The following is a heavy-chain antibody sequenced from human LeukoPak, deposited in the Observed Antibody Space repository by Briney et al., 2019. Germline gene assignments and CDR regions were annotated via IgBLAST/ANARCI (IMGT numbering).Heavy chain of an antibody. CDR1: GGSISSYY. CDR3: ARASDYDFWSGFSAFDI. Sequence: PSETLSLTCTVSGGSISSYYWSWIRQPPGKGLEWIGYIYYSGSTNYNPSLKSRVTISVDTSKNQFSLKLSSVTAADTAVYYCARASDYDFWSGFSAFDIWGQGTMVTVSS. D-gene: IGHD3-3*01. J-gene: IGHJ3*02. CDR2: IYYSGST. V-gene: IGHV4-59*01.